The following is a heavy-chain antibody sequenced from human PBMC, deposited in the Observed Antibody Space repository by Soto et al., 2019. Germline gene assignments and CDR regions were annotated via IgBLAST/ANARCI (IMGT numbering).Heavy chain of an antibody. J-gene: IGHJ6*02. V-gene: IGHV1-46*01. CDR2: INPTTGLT. CDR3: ARALRNGYFYGIDI. CDR1: GYAFSNNF. Sequence: QVQLVQSGAEVKKPGASVKVSCMASGYAFSNNFMHWVRQAPAQGLEWMGVINPTTGLTSNAQKFQGRITMTSDTSSSTAYMELSSLRSEDTAVYFCARALRNGYFYGIDIWGQGTTVTVSS. D-gene: IGHD2-8*01.